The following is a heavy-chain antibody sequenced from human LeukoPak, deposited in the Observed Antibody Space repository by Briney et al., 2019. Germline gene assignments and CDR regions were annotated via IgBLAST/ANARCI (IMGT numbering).Heavy chain of an antibody. CDR2: INHSGST. V-gene: IGHV4-34*01. Sequence: SETLSLTCAVYGGSFSGYHWSWIRQPPGKGLEWIGEINHSGSTNYNPSLKSRVTISVDTSKNQFSLKLSSVTAADTAVYYCAREILDMEPLVLGNWFDPWGQGTLVTVSS. D-gene: IGHD2-2*03. J-gene: IGHJ5*02. CDR1: GGSFSGYH. CDR3: AREILDMEPLVLGNWFDP.